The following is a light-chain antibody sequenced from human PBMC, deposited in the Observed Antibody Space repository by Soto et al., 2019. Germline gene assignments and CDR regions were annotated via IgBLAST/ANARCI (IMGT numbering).Light chain of an antibody. CDR2: GAS. CDR1: QSVKSNY. V-gene: IGKV3-20*01. J-gene: IGKJ1*01. CDR3: HQYGTSPQT. Sequence: EIVLTQSPGTLSLSPGERATLSCRASQSVKSNYLAWYQQKPGQAPSLLIYGASSRATGIPDRFSGSGSGTDFTLTISRLEPEDFAVYYCHQYGTSPQTFGQGTRWIS.